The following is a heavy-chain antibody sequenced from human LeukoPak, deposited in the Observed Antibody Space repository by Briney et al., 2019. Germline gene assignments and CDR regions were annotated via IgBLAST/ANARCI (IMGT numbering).Heavy chain of an antibody. CDR1: GYTFTGYY. J-gene: IGHJ4*02. CDR2: INPNSGGT. Sequence: ASVKVSCKASGYTFTGYYMHWVRQAPGQGLEWMGWINPNSGGTNYAQKFQGRVTMTRDTSISTAYMELSRLRSDDTAVYYCARDPPRGYYDSSGYLDYWGQGTLVTASS. D-gene: IGHD3-22*01. CDR3: ARDPPRGYYDSSGYLDY. V-gene: IGHV1-2*02.